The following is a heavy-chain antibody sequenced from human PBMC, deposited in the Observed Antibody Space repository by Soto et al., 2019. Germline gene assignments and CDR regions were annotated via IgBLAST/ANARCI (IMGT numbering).Heavy chain of an antibody. CDR1: GFTCSSYA. CDR3: AKDRSGVAARPGNWFDT. CDR2: ISGSGGST. J-gene: IGHJ5*02. D-gene: IGHD6-6*01. V-gene: IGHV3-23*01. Sequence: EVQLLESGGGLVQPGGSLRLSCAASGFTCSSYAMSWVRQAPGKGLEWVSAISGSGGSTYYADSVKGRFTISRDNAKNRLYLQMNRLRAEDTAVYYCAKDRSGVAARPGNWFDTWGQGTLVTVSS.